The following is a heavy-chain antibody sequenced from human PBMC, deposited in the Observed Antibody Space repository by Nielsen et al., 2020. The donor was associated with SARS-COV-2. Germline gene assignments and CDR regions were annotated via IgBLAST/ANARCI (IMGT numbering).Heavy chain of an antibody. J-gene: IGHJ4*02. V-gene: IGHV1-3*01. CDR3: ARGRPTDYYDSSGYYFDY. CDR2: INAGNGNT. D-gene: IGHD3-22*01. Sequence: WVRQAPGQRLEWMGWINAGNGNTKYSQKFQGRVTITRDTSASTAYMELSSLRSEDTAVYYCARGRPTDYYDSSGYYFDYWGQGTLVTVSS.